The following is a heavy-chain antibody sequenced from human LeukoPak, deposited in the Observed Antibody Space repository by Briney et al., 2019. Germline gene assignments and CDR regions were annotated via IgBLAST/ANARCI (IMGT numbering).Heavy chain of an antibody. CDR3: ARHMSWQWEYYFDY. D-gene: IGHD1-26*01. CDR2: IYYSGST. CDR1: GGSISSNY. V-gene: IGHV4-59*08. J-gene: IGHJ4*02. Sequence: SETLSLTCTVSGGSISSNYWSWIRQPPGKGLEWIGYIYYSGSTNYNPSLKSRVTISVDTSKNQFSLKLSSVTAADTAVYYCARHMSWQWEYYFDYWGQGTLVTVSS.